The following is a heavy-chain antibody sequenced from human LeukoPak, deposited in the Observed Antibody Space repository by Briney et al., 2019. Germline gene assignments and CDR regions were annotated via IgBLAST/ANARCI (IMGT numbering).Heavy chain of an antibody. CDR1: GGSISSYY. J-gene: IGHJ4*02. CDR3: ARSDWAAAPYYFDY. CDR2: IYYSGST. Sequence: SETLSLTCTVSGGSISSYYWSWIRQPPGKGLEWIGYIYYSGSTNYNPSLKSRVTISVDTSKNQFSLKLSSVTAADTAVYYCARSDWAAAPYYFDYWGQGTLVTVSS. V-gene: IGHV4-59*08. D-gene: IGHD6-13*01.